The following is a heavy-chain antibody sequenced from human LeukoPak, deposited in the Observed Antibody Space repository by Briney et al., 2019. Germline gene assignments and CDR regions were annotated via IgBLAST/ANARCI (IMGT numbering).Heavy chain of an antibody. CDR1: GYTFTGYY. CDR3: AKDTYYYDSSGEGDDAFDI. V-gene: IGHV1-2*02. Sequence: ASVKVSCKSSGYTFTGYYIHWVRQAPGQGLEWMGWINPDSGGTNYAQKFQGRVTMTRDTSISTAYMELTRLRSDDTAVYYCAKDTYYYDSSGEGDDAFDIWGQGTMVTVSS. D-gene: IGHD3-22*01. J-gene: IGHJ3*02. CDR2: INPDSGGT.